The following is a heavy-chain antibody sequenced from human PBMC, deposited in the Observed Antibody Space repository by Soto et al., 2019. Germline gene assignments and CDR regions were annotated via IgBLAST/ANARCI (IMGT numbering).Heavy chain of an antibody. D-gene: IGHD1-26*01. CDR3: ATTGMGVTLYYYYYGMDV. CDR2: IFYGGST. V-gene: IGHV3-66*01. Sequence: EVQLVESGGGLVQPGGSLRISCAASGFTVSSNYMTWVRQAPGKGLEWVSVIFYGGSTYYADSVKGRFTISRDNSKHMLYLQMNSLRAEDTAVYYCATTGMGVTLYYYYYGMDVWGQGTTVTVSS. J-gene: IGHJ6*02. CDR1: GFTVSSNY.